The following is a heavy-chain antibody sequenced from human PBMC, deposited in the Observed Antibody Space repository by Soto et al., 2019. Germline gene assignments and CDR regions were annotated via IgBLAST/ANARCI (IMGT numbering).Heavy chain of an antibody. D-gene: IGHD3-9*01. CDR1: GGTFSSYA. CDR3: ARGGLRYFDWLFPYNWFDP. J-gene: IGHJ5*02. CDR2: IIPIFGTA. V-gene: IGHV1-69*12. Sequence: QVQLVQSGAEVKKPGSSVKVSCKASGGTFSSYAISWVRQAPGQGLEWMGGIIPIFGTANYAQKFQGRVTITADESTSTAYMERSSLRSEDTAVYYCARGGLRYFDWLFPYNWFDPWGQGTLVTVSS.